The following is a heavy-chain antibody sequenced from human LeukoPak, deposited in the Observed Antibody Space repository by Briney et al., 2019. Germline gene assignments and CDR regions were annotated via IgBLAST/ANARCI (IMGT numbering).Heavy chain of an antibody. CDR3: ARNDVDTAFFDY. Sequence: PSETLSLTCTVSGGSISSSSYYWGWIRQPPGKGLEGIGSIYYSGSTYYNPSLKSRVTISVDTSKNQFSLKLSSVTAADTAVYYCARNDVDTAFFDYWGQGTLVTVSS. CDR1: GGSISSSSYY. CDR2: IYYSGST. V-gene: IGHV4-39*01. J-gene: IGHJ4*02. D-gene: IGHD5-18*01.